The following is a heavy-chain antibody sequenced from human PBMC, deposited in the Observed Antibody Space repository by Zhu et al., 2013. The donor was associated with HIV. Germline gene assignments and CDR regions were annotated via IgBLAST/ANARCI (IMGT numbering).Heavy chain of an antibody. CDR1: GGTFSSYA. D-gene: IGHD3-22*01. CDR2: IIPIFGIA. Sequence: QVQLVQSGAEVKKPGSSVKVSCKASGGTFSSYAISWVRQAPGQGLEWMGWIIPIFGIANYAQKFQGRVTITADESTSTAYMELSSLRSEDTAVYYCARGDYYDSSPGGIGAFDIWGQGTMVTVSS. CDR3: ARGDYYDSSPGGIGAFDI. J-gene: IGHJ3*02. V-gene: IGHV1-69*12.